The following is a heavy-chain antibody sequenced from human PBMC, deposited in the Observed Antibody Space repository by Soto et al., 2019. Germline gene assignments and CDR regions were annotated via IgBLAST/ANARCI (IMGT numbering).Heavy chain of an antibody. CDR3: ARDRGSGWYGVDY. V-gene: IGHV4-59*01. CDR2: VYYSGGT. D-gene: IGHD6-19*01. Sequence: QVQLQESGPGLVKPSETLSLTCTVSGDSISSYYWSWIRQPPGRGLEWIGYVYYSGGTNYSGCTKYNPSLKRRVTISVDTSKSQFSLKVSSVTAADTAVYYCARDRGSGWYGVDYWGQGTLVTVSS. J-gene: IGHJ4*02. CDR1: GDSISSYY.